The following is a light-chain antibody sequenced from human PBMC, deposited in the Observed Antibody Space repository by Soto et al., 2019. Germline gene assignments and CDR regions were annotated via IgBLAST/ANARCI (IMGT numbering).Light chain of an antibody. Sequence: EIVMTQSPATLSVSPGERATLYCRASQSVSSNLAWYQQKPGQAPRLLIYGASTRATGIPARFSGSGSGTEFTLTTSRLQSEDFAVYYCQQYNNWPSWTFGQGTKVEFK. CDR3: QQYNNWPSWT. J-gene: IGKJ1*01. CDR1: QSVSSN. CDR2: GAS. V-gene: IGKV3-15*01.